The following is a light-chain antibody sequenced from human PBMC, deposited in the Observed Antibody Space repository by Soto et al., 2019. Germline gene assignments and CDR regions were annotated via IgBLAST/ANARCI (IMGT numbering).Light chain of an antibody. CDR1: SSNIGAGYD. Sequence: QSVLTQSPSVAGAPGQRVTISCTGSSSNIGAGYDVHWYQQLPGTAPKLLIYANSNRPSGVPDRFSGSRSGTSASLAITGLQAEDEADYYCQSYDSGLSGYVFGIGTNLTVL. CDR3: QSYDSGLSGYV. V-gene: IGLV1-40*01. J-gene: IGLJ1*01. CDR2: ANS.